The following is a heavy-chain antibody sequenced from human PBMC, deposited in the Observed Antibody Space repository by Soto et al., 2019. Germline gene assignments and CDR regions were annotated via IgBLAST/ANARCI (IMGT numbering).Heavy chain of an antibody. CDR3: ARSLGYCSSTSCYKPDWFDP. J-gene: IGHJ5*02. CDR2: IYYGGST. CDR1: GGSVSSGSYY. V-gene: IGHV4-61*01. Sequence: SETLSLTCTVSGGSVSSGSYYWSWIRQPPGKGMEWIGYIYYGGSTNYNPSLKSRVTISVDTSKNQFSLKLSSVTAADTAVYYCARSLGYCSSTSCYKPDWFDPWGQGTLVTVSS. D-gene: IGHD2-2*01.